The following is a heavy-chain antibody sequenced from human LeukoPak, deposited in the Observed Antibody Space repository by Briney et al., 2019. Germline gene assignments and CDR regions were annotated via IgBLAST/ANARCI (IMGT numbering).Heavy chain of an antibody. CDR1: GFTFRSYE. D-gene: IGHD1-26*01. Sequence: GGSLRLSCEDSGFTFRSYEMNWVRQAPGKGLEWVSSISSSSSYIYYADSVKGRFTISRDNAKNSLYLQMNSLRAEDTAVYYCAREISVGATNAFDIWGQGTMVTVSS. CDR2: ISSSSSYI. CDR3: AREISVGATNAFDI. J-gene: IGHJ3*02. V-gene: IGHV3-21*01.